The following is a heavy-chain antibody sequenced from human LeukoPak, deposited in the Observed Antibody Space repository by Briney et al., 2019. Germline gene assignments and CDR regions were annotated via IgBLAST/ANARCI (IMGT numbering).Heavy chain of an antibody. J-gene: IGHJ5*02. CDR3: ARGGSGRYNWFDP. D-gene: IGHD3-10*01. Sequence: ASVKVSCKASGYTFTSYYMHWVRQAPGQGLEWMGWMNPNSGNIDYAQKFQGRVTMTRNTSITTVYMEFYNLTSEDTAVYYCARGGSGRYNWFDPWGQGTLVTVSS. CDR1: GYTFTSYY. CDR2: MNPNSGNI. V-gene: IGHV1-8*02.